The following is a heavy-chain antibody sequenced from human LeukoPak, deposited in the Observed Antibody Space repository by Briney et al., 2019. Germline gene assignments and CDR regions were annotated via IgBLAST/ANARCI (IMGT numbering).Heavy chain of an antibody. CDR2: IYRSGST. Sequence: PSETLSLTCSDSNYSISNSLYWGWLRQPPGKGLEWIGSIYRSGSTFYNPSLKSRVTISLDTSKNQFSLKLSSVTAADTAVYFCARGTYGYYMDVWGKGTTVTVSS. J-gene: IGHJ6*03. CDR1: NYSISNSLY. CDR3: ARGTYGYYMDV. D-gene: IGHD4-17*01. V-gene: IGHV4-38-2*02.